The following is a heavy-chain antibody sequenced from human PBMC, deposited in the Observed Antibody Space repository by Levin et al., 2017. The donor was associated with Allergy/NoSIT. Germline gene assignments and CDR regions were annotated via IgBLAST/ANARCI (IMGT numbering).Heavy chain of an antibody. CDR1: GFTFSSYG. V-gene: IGHV3-30*18. D-gene: IGHD3-22*01. CDR3: AKDPYYYDSSGYNTYYYDDDGMDV. Sequence: GGSLRLSCAASGFTFSSYGMHWVRQAPGKGLEWVAVISYDGSNKYYADSVKGRFTISRDNSKNTLYLQMNSLRAEDTAVYYCAKDPYYYDSSGYNTYYYDDDGMDVWGQGTTVTVSS. J-gene: IGHJ6*02. CDR2: ISYDGSNK.